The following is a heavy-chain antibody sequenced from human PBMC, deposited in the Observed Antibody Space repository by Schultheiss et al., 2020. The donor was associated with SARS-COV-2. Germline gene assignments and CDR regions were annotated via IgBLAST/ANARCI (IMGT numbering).Heavy chain of an antibody. CDR3: AKDRLGSCYYYMDV. Sequence: GGSLRLSCAASGFTFSAYSMNWVRQAPGKGLEWVSYISSSGSTTYYADSVKGRFTISRDNAKNSLYLQMNSLGAEDTAVYYCAKDRLGSCYYYMDVWGKGTTVTVSS. CDR2: ISSSGSTT. V-gene: IGHV3-48*04. CDR1: GFTFSAYS. J-gene: IGHJ6*03. D-gene: IGHD2-15*01.